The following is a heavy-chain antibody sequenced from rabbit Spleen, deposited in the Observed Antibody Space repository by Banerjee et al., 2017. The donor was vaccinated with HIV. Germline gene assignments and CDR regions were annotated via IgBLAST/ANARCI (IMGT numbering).Heavy chain of an antibody. Sequence: QEQLEESGGGLVKPGASLTLTCTASGFDFSIYVHMCWVRQAPGKGLEWIACIYTGSSGSTYYASWAKGRFTISKTSSTTVTLQMTSLTAADTATYFCARDRTGSSVYLTLWGQGTLVTVS. CDR1: GFDFSIYVH. D-gene: IGHD1-1*01. CDR2: IYTGSSGST. V-gene: IGHV1S45*01. CDR3: ARDRTGSSVYLTL. J-gene: IGHJ6*01.